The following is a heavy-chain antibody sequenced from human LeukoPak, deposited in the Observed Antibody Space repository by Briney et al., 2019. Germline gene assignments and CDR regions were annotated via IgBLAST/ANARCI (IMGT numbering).Heavy chain of an antibody. CDR2: IKQDGSEK. J-gene: IGHJ6*02. Sequence: GGSLRLSCAASGFTFSSYSMSWVRQAPGKGLEWVANIKQDGSEKYYVDSVKGRFTISRDNAKNSLYLQMNSLRAEDTAVYYCARDRGYSYGPTYYYYGMDVWGQGTTVTVSS. CDR1: GFTFSSYS. V-gene: IGHV3-7*04. CDR3: ARDRGYSYGPTYYYYGMDV. D-gene: IGHD5-18*01.